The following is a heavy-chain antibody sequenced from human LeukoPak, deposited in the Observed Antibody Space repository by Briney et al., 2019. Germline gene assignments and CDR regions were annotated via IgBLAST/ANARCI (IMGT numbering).Heavy chain of an antibody. J-gene: IGHJ4*02. CDR1: GGSFSGYY. CDR2: INHSGSI. V-gene: IGHV4-34*01. CDR3: ARDTITRGLDY. D-gene: IGHD3-10*01. Sequence: SETLSLTCAVYGGSFSGYYWSWIRQPPGKGLEWIGEINHSGSINYNPSLKSRVTMSVDTSKNQFSLKLTSVTAADTAVYFCARDTITRGLDYWGQGTLVTVSS.